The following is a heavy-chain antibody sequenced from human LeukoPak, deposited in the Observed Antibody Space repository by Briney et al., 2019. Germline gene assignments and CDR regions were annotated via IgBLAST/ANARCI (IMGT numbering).Heavy chain of an antibody. CDR2: ISYDGSNK. CDR3: ARDRRSVQPYYYYGMDV. CDR1: GFTFSSYA. J-gene: IGHJ6*02. Sequence: GGSLRLSCAASGFTFSSYAMHWVRQAPGKGLEWVPVISYDGSNKYYADSVKGRFTISRDNSKNTLYLQMNSLRAEDTAVYYCARDRRSVQPYYYYGMDVWGQGTTVTVSS. V-gene: IGHV3-30-3*01.